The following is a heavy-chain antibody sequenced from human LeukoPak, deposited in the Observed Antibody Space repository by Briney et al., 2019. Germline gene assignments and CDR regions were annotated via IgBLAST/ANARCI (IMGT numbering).Heavy chain of an antibody. D-gene: IGHD5-24*01. V-gene: IGHV4-30-2*01. CDR1: GGSISSGGYY. J-gene: IGHJ5*02. Sequence: SETLSLTCTVSGGSISSGGYYWSWIRQPPGKGLEWIGYIYHSGSSYYNPSLKSRVTISVDRSKNQFSLKLTSVTAADTAVYYCARGGRDNLNSWFDPWGQGALVTVSS. CDR2: IYHSGSS. CDR3: ARGGRDNLNSWFDP.